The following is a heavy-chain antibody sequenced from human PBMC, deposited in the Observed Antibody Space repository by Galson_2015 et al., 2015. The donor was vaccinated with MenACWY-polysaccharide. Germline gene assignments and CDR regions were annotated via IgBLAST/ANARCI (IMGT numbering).Heavy chain of an antibody. CDR2: IWHDGSKK. CDR1: GLTFSGYG. Sequence: SLRLSCAASGLTFSGYGMHWVRQAPGKGLEWVAVIWHDGSKKFYVDSVKGRFTISRDNSKSTLSLQMNSLRAEDTAVYYCARDISSWYFDLWGRGTLVTVSS. J-gene: IGHJ2*01. CDR3: ARDISSWYFDL. V-gene: IGHV3-33*01.